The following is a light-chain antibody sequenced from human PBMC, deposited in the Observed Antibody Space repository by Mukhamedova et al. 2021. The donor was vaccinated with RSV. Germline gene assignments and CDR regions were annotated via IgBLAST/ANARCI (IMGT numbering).Light chain of an antibody. Sequence: GENNRPSGIPDRFSGSTSGNTAPLTITGAQAEDEADYYRHSRDSSCDLYVFGTGTKVNVL. CDR3: HSRDSSCDLYV. J-gene: IGLJ1*01. V-gene: IGLV3-19*01. CDR2: GEN.